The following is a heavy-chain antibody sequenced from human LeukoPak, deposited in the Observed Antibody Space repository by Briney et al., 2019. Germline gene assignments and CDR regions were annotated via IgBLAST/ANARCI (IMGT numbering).Heavy chain of an antibody. J-gene: IGHJ3*02. Sequence: SETLSLTCTVSGGSISSGSYYWSWIRQPAGKGLEWIGRIYTSGSTNYNPSLKSRVTISVDTSKNQFSLKLSSVTAADTAVYYCARDIYYDFWSGYRPFDIWGQGTMVTVSS. D-gene: IGHD3-3*01. CDR2: IYTSGST. CDR3: ARDIYYDFWSGYRPFDI. V-gene: IGHV4-61*02. CDR1: GGSISSGSYY.